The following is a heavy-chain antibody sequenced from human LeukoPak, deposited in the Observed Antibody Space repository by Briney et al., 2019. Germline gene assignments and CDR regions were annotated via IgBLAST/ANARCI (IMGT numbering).Heavy chain of an antibody. CDR3: AKDRAVTSTGYDY. CDR1: GFTFSSYA. V-gene: IGHV3-23*01. Sequence: GGSLRLSCAASGFTFSSYAMSWVRQAPGKGLEWVSAISGSGGTTYYADSVKGRFTISRDNSKNTLYLQMNSLRAEDTAVYYCAKDRAVTSTGYDYWGQGTLVTVSS. CDR2: ISGSGGTT. J-gene: IGHJ4*02. D-gene: IGHD3-9*01.